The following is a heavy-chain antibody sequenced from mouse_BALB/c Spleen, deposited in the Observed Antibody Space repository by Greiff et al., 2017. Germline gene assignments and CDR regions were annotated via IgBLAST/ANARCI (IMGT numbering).Heavy chain of an antibody. J-gene: IGHJ3*01. CDR1: GFNIKDTY. CDR3: ALSSLFAY. Sequence: VQLKQSGAELVKPGASVKLSCTASGFNIKDTYMHWVKQRPEQGLEWIGRIDPANGNTKYDPKFQGKATITADTSSSTAYLQLSSLTSEDTAGYYCALSSLFAYWGQGTLVTVSA. V-gene: IGHV14-3*02. CDR2: IDPANGNT. D-gene: IGHD6-1*01.